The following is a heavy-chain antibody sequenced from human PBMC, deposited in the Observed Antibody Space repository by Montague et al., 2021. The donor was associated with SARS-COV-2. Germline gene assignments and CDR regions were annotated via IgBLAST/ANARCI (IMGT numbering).Heavy chain of an antibody. Sequence: SLRLSFAASGFTFSSYAMSWVRQAPGKGLEWVSAIRGSGGSTYYADSVKGRFTISRDNSKNTLYLQMHSLRAEDTAVYYCAEGEVPYDYGDYFDYWGQGTLVTVSS. CDR3: AEGEVPYDYGDYFDY. V-gene: IGHV3-23*01. CDR2: IRGSGGST. D-gene: IGHD4-17*01. CDR1: GFTFSSYA. J-gene: IGHJ4*02.